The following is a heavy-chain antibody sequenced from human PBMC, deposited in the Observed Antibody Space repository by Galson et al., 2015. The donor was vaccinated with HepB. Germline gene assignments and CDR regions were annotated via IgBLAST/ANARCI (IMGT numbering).Heavy chain of an antibody. CDR2: IYPGASDI. V-gene: IGHV5-51*01. J-gene: IGHJ4*02. D-gene: IGHD1-1*01. CDR1: GYRFTTNW. Sequence: QSGAEVKKPGESLKISCKTSGYRFTTNWIAWVRQMPGKGLEWMGLIYPGASDIRYSPSFQGQVTISADKSITTAYLQWSRLKASDTAIYYCASSLATTLYFDYWGQGTLVTVSS. CDR3: ASSLATTLYFDY.